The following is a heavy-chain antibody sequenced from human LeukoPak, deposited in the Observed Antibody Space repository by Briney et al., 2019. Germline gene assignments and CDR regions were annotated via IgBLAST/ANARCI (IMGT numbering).Heavy chain of an antibody. V-gene: IGHV3-30*01. D-gene: IGHD5-24*01. CDR1: GFTFSSYA. Sequence: PGRSLRLSCAASGFTFSSYAMLWVRQAPGKGLEWVAVISYDGSNKYYADSVKGRFTISRDNSKNTLYLQMNSLRAEDTAVYYCARGVEAGGAFDIWGQGTMVTVSS. CDR2: ISYDGSNK. CDR3: ARGVEAGGAFDI. J-gene: IGHJ3*02.